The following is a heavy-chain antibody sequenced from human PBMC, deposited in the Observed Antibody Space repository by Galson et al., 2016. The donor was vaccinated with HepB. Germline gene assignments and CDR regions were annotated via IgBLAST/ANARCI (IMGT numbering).Heavy chain of an antibody. CDR2: VYYTGST. CDR1: GGSISSGDSY. Sequence: SETLSLTCTVSGGSISSGDSYWSWIRQPPGKGLEWIGYVYYTGSTKYNPSLRSPVSISVDTSKNQFSLKLSYVTAADTAVYYCAREVASRFDYWGQGILVSVSS. V-gene: IGHV4-61*08. CDR3: AREVASRFDY. D-gene: IGHD5-12*01. J-gene: IGHJ4*02.